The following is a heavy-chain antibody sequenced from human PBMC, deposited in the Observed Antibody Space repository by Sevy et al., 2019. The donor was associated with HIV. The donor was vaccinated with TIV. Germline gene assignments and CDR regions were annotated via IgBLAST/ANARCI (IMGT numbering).Heavy chain of an antibody. CDR1: GFTFSNYN. D-gene: IGHD1-26*01. CDR3: ARGILGAAALAFDI. Sequence: GGSLRLSCAASGFTFSNYNMNWVRQAPGKGVEWVSYITSSSSTMKYADSVKGRFTTSRDNAKNSVYLHMNSLRDEDTAVYYCARGILGAAALAFDIWGQGTMVTVSS. V-gene: IGHV3-48*02. J-gene: IGHJ3*02. CDR2: ITSSSSTM.